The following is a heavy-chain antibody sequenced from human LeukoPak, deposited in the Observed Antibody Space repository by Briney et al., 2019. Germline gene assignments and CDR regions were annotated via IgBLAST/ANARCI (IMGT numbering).Heavy chain of an antibody. CDR3: GKEGGA. CDR2: IGGRGGST. J-gene: IGHJ5*02. D-gene: IGHD3-16*01. Sequence: PGGSLRLSCAASGFTVSSNYMSWVRQAPGKGPEWVSAIGGRGGSTYYADSLGGRFTISRDNSQDMVYLQMNSLKVEDTATYYCGKEGGAWGQGTKVTVSP. CDR1: GFTVSSNY. V-gene: IGHV3-23*01.